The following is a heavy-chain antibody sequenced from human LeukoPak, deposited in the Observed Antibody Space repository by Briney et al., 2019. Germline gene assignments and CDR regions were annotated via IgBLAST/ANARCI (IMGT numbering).Heavy chain of an antibody. CDR2: VDPEDGET. CDR1: GYTFTDYY. D-gene: IGHD6-19*01. Sequence: ASVKVSCKVSGYTFTDYYMHWVQQAPGKGLEWMGLVDPEDGETIYAEKFQGRVTITADTSTDTAYMELSSLRFEDTAVYYCATMTVAGRADYWGQGTLVTVSS. CDR3: ATMTVAGRADY. V-gene: IGHV1-69-2*01. J-gene: IGHJ4*02.